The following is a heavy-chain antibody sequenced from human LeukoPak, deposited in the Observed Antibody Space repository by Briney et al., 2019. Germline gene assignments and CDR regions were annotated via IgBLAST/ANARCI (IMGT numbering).Heavy chain of an antibody. CDR2: ISGSGGST. CDR3: AKDQLPRSLYGSGSPFDY. D-gene: IGHD3-10*01. J-gene: IGHJ4*02. Sequence: TGGSLRLSCAASGFTFSSYAMSWVRQAPGKGLEWVSAISGSGGSTYYADSVKGRFTISRDNSKNTLYLQMNSLRAEDTAVYYCAKDQLPRSLYGSGSPFDYWGQGTLVTVSS. V-gene: IGHV3-23*01. CDR1: GFTFSSYA.